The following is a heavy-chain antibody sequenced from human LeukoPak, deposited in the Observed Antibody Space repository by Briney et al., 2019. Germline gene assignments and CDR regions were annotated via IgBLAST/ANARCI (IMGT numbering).Heavy chain of an antibody. CDR1: GGSISSGGYY. D-gene: IGHD3-10*01. V-gene: IGHV4-31*03. CDR3: ARDHHYGSGSYYTAWFDP. CDR2: IYYSGST. Sequence: SETLSLTCTVSGGSISSGGYYRSWIRQHPGKGLEWIGYIYYSGSTYYNPSLKSRVTISVDTSKNQFSLKLSSVTAADTAVYYCARDHHYGSGSYYTAWFDPWGQGTLVTVSS. J-gene: IGHJ5*02.